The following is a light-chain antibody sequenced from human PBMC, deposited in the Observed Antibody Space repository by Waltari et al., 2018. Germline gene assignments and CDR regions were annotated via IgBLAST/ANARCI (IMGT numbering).Light chain of an antibody. CDR3: QQYNISPYT. CDR1: QSISNW. CDR2: KSF. V-gene: IGKV1-5*03. J-gene: IGKJ2*01. Sequence: DIQLTQSPSTLSASVGASVTITCRASQSISNWLAWYQQKPGKAPKVLIYKSFSLQSGVPSRFSGSGSGTEFTLTISSLQPDDVATYYCQQYNISPYTFGQGTTLEI.